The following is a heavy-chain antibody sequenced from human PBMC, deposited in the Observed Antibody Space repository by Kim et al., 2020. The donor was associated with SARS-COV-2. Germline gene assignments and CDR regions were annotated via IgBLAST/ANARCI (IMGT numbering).Heavy chain of an antibody. D-gene: IGHD3-16*02. Sequence: GGSLRLSCAAYGFTFRSYAMSWVRQAPGKGLEWVSAISGSGDSTYYAESVKGRCTVSRDNSKNTLYLQMNSLRAEDTAIYYCAKGDDVWGSYRYLYWGQGTLVTVSS. CDR2: ISGSGDST. V-gene: IGHV3-23*01. CDR3: AKGDDVWGSYRYLY. J-gene: IGHJ4*02. CDR1: GFTFRSYA.